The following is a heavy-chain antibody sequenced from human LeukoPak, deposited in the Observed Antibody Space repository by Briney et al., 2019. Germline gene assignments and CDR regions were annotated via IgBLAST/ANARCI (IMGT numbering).Heavy chain of an antibody. CDR2: IYYSGST. CDR3: ARALGYCSGGSCYSGRAAFDI. J-gene: IGHJ3*02. V-gene: IGHV4-61*01. D-gene: IGHD2-15*01. Sequence: SSETLSLTCTVSGGSVSSGSYYWSWIRQPPGKGLEWIGYIYYSGSTNYNPSLKSRVTISVDTSKNQFSLKLSSVTAADTAVYYCARALGYCSGGSCYSGRAAFDIWGQGTMVTVPS. CDR1: GGSVSSGSYY.